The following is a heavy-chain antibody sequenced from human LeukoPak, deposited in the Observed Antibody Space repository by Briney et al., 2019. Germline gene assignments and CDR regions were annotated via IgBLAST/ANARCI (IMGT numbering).Heavy chain of an antibody. CDR3: ARIGSSWYLDY. Sequence: TGGSLRLSCAASGFTFSSYSMNWVRQAPGKGLEWVSSISSSSSYIYYADSVKGRFTISRDNAKDSLYLQMNSLRAEDTAVYYCARIGSSWYLDYWGQGTLVTVSS. D-gene: IGHD6-13*01. J-gene: IGHJ4*02. CDR2: ISSSSSYI. V-gene: IGHV3-21*01. CDR1: GFTFSSYS.